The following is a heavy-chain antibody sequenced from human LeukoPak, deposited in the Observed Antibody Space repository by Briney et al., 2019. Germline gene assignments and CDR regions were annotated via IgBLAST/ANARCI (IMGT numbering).Heavy chain of an antibody. CDR2: IKQDGSEK. J-gene: IGHJ6*02. Sequence: AGGSLRLSCAASGFTFSSYWMTWVRQAPGKGLEWVANIKQDGSEKYYVDSVKGRFTISRDNAKNSLYLQMNSLRAEDTAVYYCARNHRYYSSGNRGVDVWGQGTTVTVSS. V-gene: IGHV3-7*01. CDR3: ARNHRYYSSGNRGVDV. D-gene: IGHD3-10*01. CDR1: GFTFSSYW.